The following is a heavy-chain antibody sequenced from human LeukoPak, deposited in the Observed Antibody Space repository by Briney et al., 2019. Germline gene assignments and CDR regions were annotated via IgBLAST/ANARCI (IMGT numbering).Heavy chain of an antibody. CDR1: GFTFSSYA. D-gene: IGHD1-26*01. CDR3: ARARSSWVFDI. V-gene: IGHV3-30*14. J-gene: IGHJ3*02. Sequence: GGSLRLSCAASGFTFSSYAMHWVRQAPGKGLEWVAVISYDGSNKYYADSVKGRFTISKDNSKNTLYLQMNSLRAEDTAMYYCARARSSWVFDIWGQGTMVTVSS. CDR2: ISYDGSNK.